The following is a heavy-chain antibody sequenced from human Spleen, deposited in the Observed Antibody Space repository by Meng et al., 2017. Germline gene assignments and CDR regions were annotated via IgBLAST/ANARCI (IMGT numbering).Heavy chain of an antibody. J-gene: IGHJ5*02. CDR2: INHSGGT. Sequence: GSLRLSCGVHGESFSRYYWSWIRQPPGKGLEWLGEINHSGGTNSNPSLKSQVTISVNTSKNQFSLKMTSVTAADTAVCCCARDGVVRGPNWLDPWGQGNLVTVSS. D-gene: IGHD3-10*01. V-gene: IGHV4-34*01. CDR1: GESFSRYY. CDR3: ARDGVVRGPNWLDP.